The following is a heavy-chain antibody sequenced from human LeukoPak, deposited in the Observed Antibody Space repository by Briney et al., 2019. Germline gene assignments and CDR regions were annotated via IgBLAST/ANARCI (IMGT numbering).Heavy chain of an antibody. CDR1: GFTFDDYT. Sequence: PGRSLRLSCAASGFTFDDYTIHWVRQVPGKGLEWVSRVSWNSGNIGYADSVKGRSTISRDNSKNTLYLQMNSLRAEDTAVYYCARGFGDGHGAFDIWGQGTMVTVSS. D-gene: IGHD2-21*01. CDR3: ARGFGDGHGAFDI. V-gene: IGHV3-9*01. J-gene: IGHJ3*02. CDR2: VSWNSGNI.